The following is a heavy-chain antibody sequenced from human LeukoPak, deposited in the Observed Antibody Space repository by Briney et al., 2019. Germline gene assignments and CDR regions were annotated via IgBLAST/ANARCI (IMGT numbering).Heavy chain of an antibody. J-gene: IGHJ2*01. V-gene: IGHV4-59*01. CDR3: ARDRDSSGLRDFDL. CDR1: GGSLSSYY. D-gene: IGHD3-22*01. CDR2: IYYSGNT. Sequence: SETLSLTCTVSGGSLSSYYWSWIREPPGKRLEWIGYIYYSGNTNYNPSLKSRVSISIDTSKNQFSLQLSSVTAADTAVYYCARDRDSSGLRDFDLWGRGTLVTVSA.